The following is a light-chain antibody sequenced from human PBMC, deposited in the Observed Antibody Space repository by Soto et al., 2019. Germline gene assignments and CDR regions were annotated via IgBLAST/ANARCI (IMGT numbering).Light chain of an antibody. CDR1: QSVSSY. CDR3: QQYLKWPRT. Sequence: EIVLTQSPATLSLSPVERATLSGMASQSVSSYLAWYQQKPGQAPRLLIYDASNRATGIPARFSGSGSGTEFTLTISSLQSEDFAVYSCQQYLKWPRTFGQGTKVDI. V-gene: IGKV3-11*01. CDR2: DAS. J-gene: IGKJ1*01.